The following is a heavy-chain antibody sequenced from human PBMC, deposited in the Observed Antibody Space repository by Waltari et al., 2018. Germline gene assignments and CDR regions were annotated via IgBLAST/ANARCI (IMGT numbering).Heavy chain of an antibody. D-gene: IGHD6-19*01. CDR1: GFTFNVYW. V-gene: IGHV3-74*03. J-gene: IGHJ4*02. CDR3: AREPEEGWYVYFDY. CDR2: MKTDGSTT. Sequence: EVQLVASGGGLVQPGGSLSLSCAASGFTFNVYWMPWVRQAPGKGLVWVSRMKTDGSTTMYADSVKGRFTISRDNAKNTLYLQMNSLGAEDTAVYYCAREPEEGWYVYFDYWGQGTLVTVSS.